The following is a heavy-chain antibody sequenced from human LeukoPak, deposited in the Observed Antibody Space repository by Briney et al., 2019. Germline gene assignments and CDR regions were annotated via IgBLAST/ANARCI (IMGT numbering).Heavy chain of an antibody. D-gene: IGHD5-18*01. CDR2: ISYDGSNK. CDR1: GFIFSGYG. V-gene: IGHV3-30*18. J-gene: IGHJ2*01. CDR3: AKDGGGYSYGSWYWYFDL. Sequence: GGSLRLSCAASGFIFSGYGMHWVRQAPGKGLEWVAVISYDGSNKYYADSVKGRFTISRDNSKNTLYLQMNSLRAEDTAVYYCAKDGGGYSYGSWYWYFDLWGRGTLVTVSS.